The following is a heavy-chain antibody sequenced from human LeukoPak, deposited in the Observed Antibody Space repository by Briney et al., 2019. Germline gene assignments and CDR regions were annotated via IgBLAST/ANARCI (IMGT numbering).Heavy chain of an antibody. CDR1: GFTFSTYA. CDR2: ISGSSRHI. V-gene: IGHV3-23*01. J-gene: IGHJ4*02. Sequence: GGSLRISCAATGFTFSTYAMSWVRQVPGKGLEWVSIISGSSRHIYYADSVKGRLPISRDNSKNTLYLQMTSMRAEDTAVYYCAKDLDGFWGQGNLVTVSS. CDR3: AKDLDGF. D-gene: IGHD6-25*01.